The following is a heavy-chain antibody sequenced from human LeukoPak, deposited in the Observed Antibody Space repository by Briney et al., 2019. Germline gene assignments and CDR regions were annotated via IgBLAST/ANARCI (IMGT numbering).Heavy chain of an antibody. CDR3: ARGRRPYNWNYWFDP. Sequence: SETLSLTCAVSGGSISSSNWWSWVRQPPGKGLEWIGSIYYSGSTYYNPSLKSRVTISVDTSKNQFSLKLSSVTAADTAVYYCARGRRPYNWNYWFDPWGQGTLVTVSS. D-gene: IGHD1-7*01. J-gene: IGHJ5*02. V-gene: IGHV4-4*02. CDR1: GGSISSSNW. CDR2: IYYSGST.